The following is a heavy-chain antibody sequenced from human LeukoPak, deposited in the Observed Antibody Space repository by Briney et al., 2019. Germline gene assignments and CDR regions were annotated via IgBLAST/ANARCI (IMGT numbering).Heavy chain of an antibody. Sequence: GGSLRLSCVASGFSFDKFGMHWVRQAPGKGLEYVSSVSADESGKYYTKSVRGRFSISRDNSKDTMYLQLGNLRPDDMGIYYCASLDRSEIPWGPGTLVTVSS. J-gene: IGHJ5*02. CDR1: GFSFDKFG. V-gene: IGHV3-64*01. CDR3: ASLDRSEIP. D-gene: IGHD1-26*01. CDR2: VSADESGK.